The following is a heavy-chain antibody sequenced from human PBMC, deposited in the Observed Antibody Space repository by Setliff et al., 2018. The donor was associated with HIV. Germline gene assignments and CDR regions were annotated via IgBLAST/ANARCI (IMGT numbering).Heavy chain of an antibody. D-gene: IGHD3-10*01. Sequence: SETLSLTCTVSAGSIGSSTYYWAWIRQPPGKGLEWIGTIYYSGSTYYNPSLRSRATISVDTSKNQFSLKLSFVTAADTAMYYCARGRDKYGPIDYWGQGTLVTVSS. CDR2: IYYSGST. CDR3: ARGRDKYGPIDY. V-gene: IGHV4-39*01. J-gene: IGHJ4*02. CDR1: AGSIGSSTYY.